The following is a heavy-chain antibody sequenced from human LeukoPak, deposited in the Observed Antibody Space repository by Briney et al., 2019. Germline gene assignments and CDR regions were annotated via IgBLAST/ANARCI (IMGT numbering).Heavy chain of an antibody. V-gene: IGHV4-31*03. CDR3: ARRWIQLWFFDY. CDR2: IYYSGST. J-gene: IGHJ4*02. Sequence: SETLSLTCTVSGGSISSGGYYWSWIRQHPGKGLEWIGYIYYSGSTYYNPSLKSRVTISVDRSKNQFSLKLSSVTAADTAVYYCARRWIQLWFFDYWGQGTLVTVSS. CDR1: GGSISSGGYY. D-gene: IGHD5-18*01.